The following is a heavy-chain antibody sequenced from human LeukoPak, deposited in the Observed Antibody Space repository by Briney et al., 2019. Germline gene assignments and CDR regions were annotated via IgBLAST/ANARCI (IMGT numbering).Heavy chain of an antibody. CDR2: TYYRSQWFI. CDR1: GDSVSSDSAA. D-gene: IGHD3-22*01. CDR3: VRGSGYYDTGSFSFVDN. V-gene: IGHV6-1*01. Sequence: KTSQTLSLTCGISGDSVSSDSAAWNWIRQTPSRGLAWLGRTYYRSQWFIDYAVSVKTRITIKADTSRNHFSLELKSVTPEDSGVYYCVRGSGYYDTGSFSFVDNWGQGTQVTVSS. J-gene: IGHJ4*02.